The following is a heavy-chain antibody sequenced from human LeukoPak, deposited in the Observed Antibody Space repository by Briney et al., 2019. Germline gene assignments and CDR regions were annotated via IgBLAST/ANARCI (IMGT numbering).Heavy chain of an antibody. J-gene: IGHJ4*02. D-gene: IGHD3-10*01. V-gene: IGHV4-34*01. CDR1: VGSFSDYY. Sequence: SETLSLTCAVYVGSFSDYYWTWIRQPPGKGLEWIGEINHSGSTNYHPSLKSQVTISVDTSKNQLSLNLASVTAADTAVYYCARHAFGSYWSPFDYWGQGNLVTVSS. CDR3: ARHAFGSYWSPFDY. CDR2: INHSGST.